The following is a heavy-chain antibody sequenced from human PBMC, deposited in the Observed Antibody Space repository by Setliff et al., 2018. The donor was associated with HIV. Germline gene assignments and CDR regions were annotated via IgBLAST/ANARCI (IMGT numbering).Heavy chain of an antibody. J-gene: IGHJ4*02. CDR1: GGSFSGYY. Sequence: PSETLSLTCAVYGGSFSGYYWSWIRQPPGKGLEWIGEINHSGSTNYNPSLKSRVTISVDTSKNQFSLKLSHVTAADTAVYYCARGPFFDYWGQGTLVTVSS. V-gene: IGHV4-34*01. CDR2: INHSGST. CDR3: ARGPFFDY.